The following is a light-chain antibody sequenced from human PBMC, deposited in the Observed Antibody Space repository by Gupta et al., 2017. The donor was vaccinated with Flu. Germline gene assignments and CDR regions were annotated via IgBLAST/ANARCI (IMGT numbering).Light chain of an antibody. CDR1: ISNIGVNR. V-gene: IGLV1-51*01. CDR3: GTWQGTRRGEV. Sequence: KVTISCSGSISNIGVNRVSWYQHFPGTAPKLLIFDNDKRPSGIPGRYSGSKSGTSATLAITGLHTGAEADYYCGTWQGTRRGEVFGGGTRLSVL. J-gene: IGLJ2*01. CDR2: DND.